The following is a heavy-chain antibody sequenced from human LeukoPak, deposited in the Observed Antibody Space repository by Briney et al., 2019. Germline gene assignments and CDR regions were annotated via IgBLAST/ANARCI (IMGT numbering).Heavy chain of an antibody. V-gene: IGHV4-38-2*02. CDR1: GYTISSGYQ. Sequence: SETLSLTCIISGYTISSGYQWGWIRQPPGKGLEWIGNIYYSGSTYYNPSLKGRLTMSVDRSNNLLSLSLNSVTAADTAVYYCARPRGRRLYYFGYWGQGTLVTVSS. D-gene: IGHD6-25*01. J-gene: IGHJ4*02. CDR3: ARPRGRRLYYFGY. CDR2: IYYSGST.